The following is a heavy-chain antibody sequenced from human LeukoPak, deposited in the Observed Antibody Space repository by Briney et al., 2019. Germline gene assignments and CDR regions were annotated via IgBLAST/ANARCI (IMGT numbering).Heavy chain of an antibody. CDR1: GFSFGSYW. CDR3: ARAGRTHFYSGMDV. CDR2: IKQDGSEK. J-gene: IGHJ6*02. V-gene: IGHV3-7*01. Sequence: PGGPLRLSCAASGFSFGSYWMSWVRQAPGKGLEWVANIKQDGSEKYYVDSVKGRFTISRDNAKNSLYLQMNSLRAEDTAVYYCARAGRTHFYSGMDVWGQGTTVTVSS.